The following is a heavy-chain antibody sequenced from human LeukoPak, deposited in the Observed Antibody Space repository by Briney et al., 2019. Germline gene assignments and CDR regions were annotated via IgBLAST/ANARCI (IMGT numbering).Heavy chain of an antibody. CDR2: IYTSGST. Sequence: KPSETLSLTCTVSGGSISSYHWSWIRQPAGKGLEWIGRIYTSGSTNYNPSLKSRVTISVDKSKNQFSLKLSSVTAADTAVYYCARDGLSHLGYSGSYSGYFQHWGQGTLVTVSS. CDR3: ARDGLSHLGYSGSYSGYFQH. J-gene: IGHJ1*01. D-gene: IGHD1-26*01. V-gene: IGHV4-4*07. CDR1: GGSISSYH.